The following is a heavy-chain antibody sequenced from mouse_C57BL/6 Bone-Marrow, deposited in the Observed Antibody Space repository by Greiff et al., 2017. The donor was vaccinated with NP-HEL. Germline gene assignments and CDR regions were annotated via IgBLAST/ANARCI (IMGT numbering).Heavy chain of an antibody. J-gene: IGHJ2*01. V-gene: IGHV3-6*01. CDR2: ISYDGSN. D-gene: IGHD2-2*01. Sequence: VQLKQSGPGLVKPSQSLSLTCSVTGYSITSGYYWNWIRQFPGNKLEWMGYISYDGSNNYNPSLKNRISITRDTSKNQFFLKLNSVTTEDTATYYCARGDYGYDGDPYYFDYWGQGTTLTVSS. CDR3: ARGDYGYDGDPYYFDY. CDR1: GYSITSGYY.